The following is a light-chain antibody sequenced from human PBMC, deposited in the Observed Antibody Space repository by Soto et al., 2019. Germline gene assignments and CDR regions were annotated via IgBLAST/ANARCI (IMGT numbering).Light chain of an antibody. Sequence: EIILTQSPCTLSVSPGKRATLSCRASKSVDFHLAWYQQKPGQAPRLLIYDASVRATGTPARFSGSGSGTAFTLTISSLEPEDFALYYCQQRSTWPTFGQGTRLEI. CDR2: DAS. V-gene: IGKV3-11*01. CDR3: QQRSTWPT. J-gene: IGKJ5*01. CDR1: KSVDFH.